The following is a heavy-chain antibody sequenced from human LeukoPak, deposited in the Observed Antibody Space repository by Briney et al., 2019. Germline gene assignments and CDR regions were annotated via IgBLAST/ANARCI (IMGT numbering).Heavy chain of an antibody. CDR2: ISSSSSYI. D-gene: IGHD4-17*01. CDR1: GFTFSSYS. Sequence: GGSLRLSCAASGFTFSSYSMNWVRQAPGKGLEWVSSISSSSSYIYYADSVMGRFTISRDNAKNSLYLQMNSLRAEDTAVYYCARERRTVTDFDYWGQGTLVTVSS. V-gene: IGHV3-21*01. CDR3: ARERRTVTDFDY. J-gene: IGHJ4*02.